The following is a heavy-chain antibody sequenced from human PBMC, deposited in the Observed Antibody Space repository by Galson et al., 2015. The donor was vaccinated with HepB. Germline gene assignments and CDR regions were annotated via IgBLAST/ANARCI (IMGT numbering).Heavy chain of an antibody. J-gene: IGHJ3*02. CDR3: AKSNFYGSGSYYTPHAAFDI. CDR2: ITGSGGGT. V-gene: IGHV3-23*01. CDR1: GFTFSTYA. D-gene: IGHD3-10*01. Sequence: SLRLSCAATGFTFSTYAMSWVHQAPGKGLEWVSAITGSGGGTYYADSVKGRFTISRDNSKNTLYLQMNSLRAEDTAVYYCAKSNFYGSGSYYTPHAAFDIWGQGTMVTVSS.